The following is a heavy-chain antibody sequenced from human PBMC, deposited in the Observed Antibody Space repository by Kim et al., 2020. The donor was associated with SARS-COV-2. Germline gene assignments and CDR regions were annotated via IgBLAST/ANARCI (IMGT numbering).Heavy chain of an antibody. D-gene: IGHD6-19*01. V-gene: IGHV4-34*01. J-gene: IGHJ4*02. CDR3: ARGLPHSISGWYLVY. Sequence: SETLSLTCAVYGGSFSGYYWSWIRQPPGKGLEWIGEINHSGGTNYNPSLKSRVTISVDTSKNKLSLKLSSVTAADTAVYYCARGLPHSISGWYLVYWGQGTLVTVSS. CDR2: INHSGGT. CDR1: GGSFSGYY.